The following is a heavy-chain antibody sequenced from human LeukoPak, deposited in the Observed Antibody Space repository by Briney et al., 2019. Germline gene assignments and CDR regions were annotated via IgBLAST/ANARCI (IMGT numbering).Heavy chain of an antibody. Sequence: GGSLRLSCAASGFTFSNYGMSWVHQSPGQGLEWVSVIYSGGSTYYADSVKGRFTISRDNSKNTLYLQMNSLRAEDTAVYYCARASYGYFDYWGQGTLVTVSS. J-gene: IGHJ4*02. V-gene: IGHV3-66*01. CDR1: GFTFSNYG. D-gene: IGHD5-18*01. CDR2: IYSGGST. CDR3: ARASYGYFDY.